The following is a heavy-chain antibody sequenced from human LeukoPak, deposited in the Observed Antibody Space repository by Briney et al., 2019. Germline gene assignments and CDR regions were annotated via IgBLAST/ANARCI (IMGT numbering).Heavy chain of an antibody. CDR1: GYSFTSYW. CDR2: IYPGDSDT. CDR3: ARRGAFWSGYPSYWFDP. J-gene: IGHJ5*02. D-gene: IGHD3-3*01. V-gene: IGHV5-51*03. Sequence: GESLKISCKGSGYSFTSYWIGWVRQMPGKGLEWMGIIYPGDSDTRYSPSFQGQVTISADKSISTAYLQWSSLKGSDTAMYYCARRGAFWSGYPSYWFDPWGQGTLVTVSS.